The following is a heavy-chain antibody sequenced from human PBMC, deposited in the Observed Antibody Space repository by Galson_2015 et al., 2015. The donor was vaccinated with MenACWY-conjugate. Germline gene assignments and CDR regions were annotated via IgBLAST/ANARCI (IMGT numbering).Heavy chain of an antibody. CDR1: GFTFSSYG. CDR2: ISYDGSNK. J-gene: IGHJ3*02. V-gene: IGHV3-30*18. Sequence: SLRLSCAASGFTFSSYGMHWVRQAPGKGLEWVAVISYDGSNKYYADSVKGRFTISRDNSKNTLYLQMNSLRAEDTAVYYCAKLAAAGTTDAFDIWGQGTMVTVSS. CDR3: AKLAAAGTTDAFDI. D-gene: IGHD6-13*01.